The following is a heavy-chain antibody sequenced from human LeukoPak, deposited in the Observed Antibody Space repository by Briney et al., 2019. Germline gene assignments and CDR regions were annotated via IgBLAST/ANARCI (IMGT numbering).Heavy chain of an antibody. CDR3: AREEYGSGSYYNVGDLNWFDP. CDR2: VYHSGSI. D-gene: IGHD3-10*01. Sequence: PSETLSLTCTVSGASITNYYWSWIRQPPGKGLEWIAYVYHSGSINHNPSLKSRVTISVDTSKNQFSLKLSSVTAADTAVYYCAREEYGSGSYYNVGDLNWFDPWGQGTLVTVSS. CDR1: GASITNYY. J-gene: IGHJ5*02. V-gene: IGHV4-59*12.